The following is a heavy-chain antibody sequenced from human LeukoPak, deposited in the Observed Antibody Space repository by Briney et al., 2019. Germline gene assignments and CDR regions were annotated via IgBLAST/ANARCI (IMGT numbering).Heavy chain of an antibody. Sequence: GGSLRLSCVASGFTFPTYEMNWVRQAPGKGLEWVSYISGGSTPIYYADSVKGRFTISRDNARNSLYLQMSSLRADDTAVYYCASPKMGAAEGGYFDYWGRGILVTVSS. CDR2: ISGGSTPI. J-gene: IGHJ4*02. CDR1: GFTFPTYE. CDR3: ASPKMGAAEGGYFDY. D-gene: IGHD2-15*01. V-gene: IGHV3-48*03.